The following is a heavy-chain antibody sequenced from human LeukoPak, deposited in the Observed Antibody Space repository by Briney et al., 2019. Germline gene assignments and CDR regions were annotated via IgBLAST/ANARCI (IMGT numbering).Heavy chain of an antibody. Sequence: ASVKVSCKASGYTFTSYGISWVRQAPGQGLEWMGWISAYSGNTNYAQKLQGRVTMTTDTSTSTAYMELRSLRSDDTAVYYCAREEYYDFWSGYSPYYYYGMDVWGQGTTVTVSS. J-gene: IGHJ6*02. CDR3: AREEYYDFWSGYSPYYYYGMDV. D-gene: IGHD3-3*01. CDR1: GYTFTSYG. CDR2: ISAYSGNT. V-gene: IGHV1-18*01.